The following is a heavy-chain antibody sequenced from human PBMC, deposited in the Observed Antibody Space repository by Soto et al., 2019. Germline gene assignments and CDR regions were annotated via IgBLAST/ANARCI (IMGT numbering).Heavy chain of an antibody. J-gene: IGHJ4*02. Sequence: QVQLVQSGAEVKKPGASVKVSCKASGYTFTSYGISWVRQAPGQGLEWMGWISAYNGNTNYAQKFQDRVTMTTDTSTSTAYMEVRSLRSDDTAVYYCARAAYEILTGYYRRWGQGTLVTVSS. CDR3: ARAAYEILTGYYRR. D-gene: IGHD3-9*01. CDR1: GYTFTSYG. V-gene: IGHV1-18*01. CDR2: ISAYNGNT.